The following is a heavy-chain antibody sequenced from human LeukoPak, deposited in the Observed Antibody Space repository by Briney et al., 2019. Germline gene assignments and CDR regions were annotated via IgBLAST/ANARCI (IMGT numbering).Heavy chain of an antibody. CDR1: GFTFSSYS. CDR2: ISSSSSYI. V-gene: IGHV3-21*01. Sequence: GGSLRLSCAASGFTFSSYSMNWVRQAPGKGLEWVSSISSSSSYIYYADSVKGRFTISRDNAKNSLYLQMNGLRAEDTAVYYCARGALSGWAAMAFDYWGQGTLVTVSS. CDR3: ARGALSGWAAMAFDY. J-gene: IGHJ4*02. D-gene: IGHD5-18*01.